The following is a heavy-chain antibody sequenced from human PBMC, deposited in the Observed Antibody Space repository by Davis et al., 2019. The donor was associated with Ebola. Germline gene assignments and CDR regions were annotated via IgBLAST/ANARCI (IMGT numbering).Heavy chain of an antibody. CDR1: GYSFTSYD. D-gene: IGHD6-19*01. CDR3: ARATFGYNSGWYADY. J-gene: IGHJ4*02. CDR2: MNPNSGNT. V-gene: IGHV1-8*01. Sequence: AASVKVSCKASGYSFTSYDINWVRQASGQGLEWMGWMNPNSGNTGYAQRFQGRVTITTDTSASTAYLDLSSLRSDDTAVFYCARATFGYNSGWYADYWGQGTLVTVSS.